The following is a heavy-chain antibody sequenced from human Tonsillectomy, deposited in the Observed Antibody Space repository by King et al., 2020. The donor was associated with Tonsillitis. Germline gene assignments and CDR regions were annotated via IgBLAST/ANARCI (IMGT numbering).Heavy chain of an antibody. Sequence: VQLVESGAEVKKPGASVKVSCTASGYTFTSYSIHWVRQAPGQGLQWMGMINPNGGSTDYAQTFQGRVTMTSDASATTVYMELSSLRSEDTAVYYCARPDSGNWNFFDHWGQGTLVTVSS. CDR3: ARPDSGNWNFFDH. CDR1: GYTFTSYS. D-gene: IGHD1-20*01. J-gene: IGHJ4*02. V-gene: IGHV1-46*03. CDR2: INPNGGST.